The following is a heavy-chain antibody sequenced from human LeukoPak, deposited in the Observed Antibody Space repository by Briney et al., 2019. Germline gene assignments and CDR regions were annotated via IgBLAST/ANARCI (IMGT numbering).Heavy chain of an antibody. J-gene: IGHJ4*02. CDR3: VRWDFDF. CDR2: LYSGGSA. V-gene: IGHV3-66*01. D-gene: IGHD1-26*01. CDR1: GFTFSSYE. Sequence: PGGSLRLSCAASGFTFSSYEMNWVRQAPGKGLEWVSTLYSGGSAFYADSVKGRFTISRDTSKNTLFLQMNSLRDEDTALYYCVRWDFDFWGQGTLVTVSS.